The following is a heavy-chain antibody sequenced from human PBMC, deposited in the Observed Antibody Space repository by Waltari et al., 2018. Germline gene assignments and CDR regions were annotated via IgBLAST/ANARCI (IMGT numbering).Heavy chain of an antibody. CDR2: IYWNDDK. J-gene: IGHJ1*01. CDR1: GFSLSTSGVG. V-gene: IGHV2-5*01. Sequence: QITLKESGPTLVKPTQTLTLTCTFSGFSLSTSGVGVGWIRQPPGKAVEWLALIYWNDDKRYSPSLKRMLTITPDTSKIQVVLTVTIIDPVATSTYYCSHLAYRDYALGYWGHGTLFTFSS. D-gene: IGHD4-17*01. CDR3: SHLAYRDYALGY.